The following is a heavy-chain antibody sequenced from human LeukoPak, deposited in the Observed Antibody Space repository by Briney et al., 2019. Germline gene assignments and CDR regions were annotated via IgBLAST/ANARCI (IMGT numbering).Heavy chain of an antibody. V-gene: IGHV4-61*01. CDR2: IYYSGNT. J-gene: IGHJ4*02. CDR3: ARGYLFSH. CDR1: GGSFSSGSYY. D-gene: IGHD2-21*01. Sequence: SETLSLTCTVSGGSFSSGSYYWSWIRQPPGKGLEWIGYIYYSGNTNYNPSLKSRVTISVDTSKNQFSLKLSSVTAADTAVYYCARGYLFSHWGQGTLVTVSS.